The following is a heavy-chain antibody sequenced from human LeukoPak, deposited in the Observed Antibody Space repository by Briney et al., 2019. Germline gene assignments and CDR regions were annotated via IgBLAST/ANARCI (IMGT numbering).Heavy chain of an antibody. V-gene: IGHV3-33*01. CDR3: ARGTVVVPAAIFPGLMDV. CDR1: GFTFSSYG. J-gene: IGHJ6*04. D-gene: IGHD2-2*01. CDR2: IWYDGSNK. Sequence: GGSLRLSCAASGFTFSSYGMHWVRQAPGKGLEWVAVIWYDGSNKYYADSVKGRFTISRDNSKNTLYLQMNSLRAEDTAVYYCARGTVVVPAAIFPGLMDVWGKGTTVTVSS.